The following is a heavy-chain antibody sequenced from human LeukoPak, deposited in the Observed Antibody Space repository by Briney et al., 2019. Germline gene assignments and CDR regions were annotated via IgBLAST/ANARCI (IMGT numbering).Heavy chain of an antibody. CDR1: GFTFSSYE. D-gene: IGHD3-16*02. J-gene: IGHJ4*02. CDR2: ISSSGSTI. V-gene: IGHV3-48*03. CDR3: ARDDTVIHFDY. Sequence: GGSLRLSCAASGFTFSSYEMNWVRRAPGKGLEWVSYISSSGSTIYYADSVKGRFTISRDNAKNSLYLQMNSLRAEDTAVYYCARDDTVIHFDYWGQGTLVTVSS.